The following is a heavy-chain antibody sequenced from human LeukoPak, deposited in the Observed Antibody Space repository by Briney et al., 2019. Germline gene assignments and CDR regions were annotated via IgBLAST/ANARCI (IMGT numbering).Heavy chain of an antibody. CDR2: VRSKADNYAT. V-gene: IGHV3-73*01. CDR3: TKREQRLVNFDF. J-gene: IGHJ4*02. D-gene: IGHD6-25*01. CDR1: GFTFSGSA. Sequence: GGSLRLSCAASGFTFSGSAIHWVRQASGKGLEWVGRVRSKADNYATAYAASVKGRFTISRDDSKNMAYLQLNSLKIEDTAVYYCTKREQRLVNFDFWGQGTLVTVSS.